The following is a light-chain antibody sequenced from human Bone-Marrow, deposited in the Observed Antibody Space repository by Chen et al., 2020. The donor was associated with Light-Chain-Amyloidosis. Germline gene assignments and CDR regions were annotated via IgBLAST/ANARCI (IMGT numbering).Light chain of an antibody. CDR3: QSADSSGTYEVI. CDR2: RDT. J-gene: IGLJ2*01. Sequence: SYELTQPPSVSVSPGQTARITCSGDDLPTKYAYWYQQKPGQAPVLVIHRDTDRPSGISERFSVSSSGTTATLTISGVQAEDEADYHCQSADSSGTYEVIFGGGTKLTVL. CDR1: DLPTKY. V-gene: IGLV3-25*03.